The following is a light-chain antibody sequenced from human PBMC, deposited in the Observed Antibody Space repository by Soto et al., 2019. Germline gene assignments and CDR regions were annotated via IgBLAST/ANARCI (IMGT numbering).Light chain of an antibody. CDR2: GAS. CDR1: QSVSSSY. J-gene: IGKJ2*01. V-gene: IGKV3-20*01. Sequence: EIVLTQSPGTLSLSPGERATLSCRASQSVSSSYLAWYQQKPGQAPRLLIYGASSRATGIPDRFSGSGSGTDFTLTISRLEPEDCVVYYCQQYGSPQYTFGQGTKLEIK. CDR3: QQYGSPQYT.